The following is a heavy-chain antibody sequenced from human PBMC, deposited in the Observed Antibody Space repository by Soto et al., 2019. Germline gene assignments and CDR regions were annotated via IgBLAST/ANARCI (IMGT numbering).Heavy chain of an antibody. CDR2: IYSGGST. CDR1: GFTVSSNY. J-gene: IGHJ4*02. D-gene: IGHD5-12*01. CDR3: ARSGDSGYDSALGY. V-gene: IGHV3-66*01. Sequence: SLRLSCAASGFTVSSNYMSWVRQAPGKGLEWVSVIYSGGSTYYADSVKGRFTISRDNSKNTLYLQMNSLRAEDTAVYYCARSGDSGYDSALGYWGQGTLVTVSS.